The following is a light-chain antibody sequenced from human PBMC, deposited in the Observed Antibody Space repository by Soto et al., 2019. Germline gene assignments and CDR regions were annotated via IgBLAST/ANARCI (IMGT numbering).Light chain of an antibody. CDR3: LHYGRSPPYT. J-gene: IGKJ2*01. V-gene: IGKV3-20*01. Sequence: EIVLTQSPGTLSLSPGERATLSCRASQRISSSYLAWYQHKPGQAPRLLLYGASSTATGIPDRFSGSGSGTDFTLTISRLEPEDFAVYYCLHYGRSPPYTFGQGTKLEIK. CDR2: GAS. CDR1: QRISSSY.